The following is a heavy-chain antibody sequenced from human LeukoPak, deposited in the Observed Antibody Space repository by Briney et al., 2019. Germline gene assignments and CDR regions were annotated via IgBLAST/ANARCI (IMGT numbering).Heavy chain of an antibody. CDR2: IIPMYGIA. J-gene: IGHJ4*02. V-gene: IGHV1-69*04. Sequence: GASVKVSCKTSGGSFSVYGISWVRQAPGQGLEWMGRIIPMYGIANYAQKFQGRVTITRDTSASTAYMELSSLRSEDTAVYYCARGGMGDPFDYWGQGTLVTVSS. CDR1: GGSFSVYG. CDR3: ARGGMGDPFDY. D-gene: IGHD3-16*01.